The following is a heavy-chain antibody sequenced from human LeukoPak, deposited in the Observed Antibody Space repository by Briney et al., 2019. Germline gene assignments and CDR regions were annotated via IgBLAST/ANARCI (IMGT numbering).Heavy chain of an antibody. CDR1: GGTFSSYA. CDR2: IIPIFGAA. J-gene: IGHJ4*02. V-gene: IGHV1-69*05. D-gene: IGHD3-3*01. Sequence: ASVKVSCKASGGTFSSYAISWVRQAPGQGLEWMGGIIPIFGAANYAQKFQGRVTITTDESTSTAYMELSSLRSEDTAVYYCASLVDDFWSGYLYYWGQGTLVTVSS. CDR3: ASLVDDFWSGYLYY.